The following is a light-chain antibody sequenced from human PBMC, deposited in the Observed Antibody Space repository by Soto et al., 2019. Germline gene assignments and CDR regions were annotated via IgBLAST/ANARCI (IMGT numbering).Light chain of an antibody. J-gene: IGKJ4*01. V-gene: IGKV3-20*01. CDR2: GAS. CDR1: QSVSSSY. Sequence: EVVLTQSPGTLSLSPGERATLSYRASQSVSSSYLAWYQQKPGQAPGLLIYGASSRATGLPDRFSGSGSGTDFTLTISRLEPEDFAVYYCQQYGSSPLTFGGGTKVEIK. CDR3: QQYGSSPLT.